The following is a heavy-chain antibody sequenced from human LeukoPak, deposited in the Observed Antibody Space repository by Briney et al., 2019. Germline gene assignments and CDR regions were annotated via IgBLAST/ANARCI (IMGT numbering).Heavy chain of an antibody. V-gene: IGHV3-53*01. D-gene: IGHD2-21*01. CDR2: IYTAGTT. CDR3: AREQGTCGGDCYLDAFDI. CDR1: GFTVSSDY. Sequence: PPGGSLRLSCAASGFTVSSDYMSWVRQAPGKGLEWVSIIYTAGTTYYADSVKGRFTISRDNSKNTLHLQMNSLRIEDTAVYYCAREQGTCGGDCYLDAFDIWGQGTMVTVSS. J-gene: IGHJ3*02.